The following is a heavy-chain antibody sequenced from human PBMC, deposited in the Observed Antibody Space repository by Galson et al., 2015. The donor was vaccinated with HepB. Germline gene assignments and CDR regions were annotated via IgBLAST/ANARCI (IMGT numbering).Heavy chain of an antibody. V-gene: IGHV3-66*01. CDR3: AAASAADYYYYYGMDV. CDR2: IYSGGST. J-gene: IGHJ6*02. D-gene: IGHD6-13*01. CDR1: GFTVSSNY. Sequence: SLRLSCAASGFTVSSNYMSWVRQAPGKGLEWVSVIYSGGSTYYADSVKGRFTISRDNSKNTLYLQMNSLRAEDTAVYYCAAASAADYYYYYGMDVWGQGTTVTVSS.